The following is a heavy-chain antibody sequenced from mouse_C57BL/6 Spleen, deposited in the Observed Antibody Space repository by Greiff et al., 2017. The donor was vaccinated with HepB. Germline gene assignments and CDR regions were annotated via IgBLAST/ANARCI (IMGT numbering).Heavy chain of an antibody. Sequence: QVQLQQPGAELVKPGASVKMSCKASGYTFTSYWITWVKQRPGQGLEWIGDIYPGSGSTNYNEKFKSKATLTVDTSSSTAYMQLSSLTSEDSAVYYCAREPITTVARATDYWGQGTTLTVSS. V-gene: IGHV1-55*01. CDR3: AREPITTVARATDY. CDR2: IYPGSGST. CDR1: GYTFTSYW. J-gene: IGHJ2*01. D-gene: IGHD1-1*01.